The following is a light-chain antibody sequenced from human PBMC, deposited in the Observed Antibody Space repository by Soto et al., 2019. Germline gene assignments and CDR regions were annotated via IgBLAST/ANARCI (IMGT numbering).Light chain of an antibody. V-gene: IGKV1-5*01. J-gene: IGKJ1*01. CDR3: QQYNSYSWT. Sequence: DIQMTQSPSTLSASVGDRVTITCRASQSISGWLAWYQQKPGKAPKLLIYDASTLESGVPLRFSGRGSGTAFTLTISSLQPDDFATYYCQQYNSYSWTFGQGTKVDIK. CDR1: QSISGW. CDR2: DAS.